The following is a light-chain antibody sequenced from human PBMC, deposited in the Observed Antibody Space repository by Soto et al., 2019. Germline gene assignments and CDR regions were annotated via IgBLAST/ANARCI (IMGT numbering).Light chain of an antibody. CDR3: QQRDMFPIT. CDR2: EAY. V-gene: IGKV3-11*01. J-gene: IGKJ5*01. CDR1: KSIRCL. Sequence: EVVLTQSPVTLSLSPGERATRSSRASKSIRCLLAWYQQKPGQAPRLLICEAYNRATGIPRRFSGSGSGTDFTLTISSLGPEDSAVVYCQQRDMFPITFGQGTGLEIK.